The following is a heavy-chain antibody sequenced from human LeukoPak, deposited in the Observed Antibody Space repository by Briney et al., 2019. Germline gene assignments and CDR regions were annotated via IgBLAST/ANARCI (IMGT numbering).Heavy chain of an antibody. V-gene: IGHV3-30*18. J-gene: IGHJ4*02. Sequence: PGGSLRLSCAASGFTFSGYGMHWVRQAPGKGLEWVAVISYDGSNKYYADSVKGRFTISRDNSKNTLYLQMNSLRAEDTAVYYCAKLISGIRGDYWGQGTLVTVSS. CDR1: GFTFSGYG. CDR2: ISYDGSNK. CDR3: AKLISGIRGDY. D-gene: IGHD2-8*01.